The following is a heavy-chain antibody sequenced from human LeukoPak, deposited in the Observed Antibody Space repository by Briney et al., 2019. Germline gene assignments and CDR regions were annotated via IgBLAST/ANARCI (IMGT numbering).Heavy chain of an antibody. D-gene: IGHD6-19*01. V-gene: IGHV4-4*07. CDR2: IYTSGST. CDR1: GGSISSYH. Sequence: SETLSLTCTVSGGSISSYHWSWIRQPAGKGLEWIGRIYTSGSTNYNPSLKSRVTISVDTSKNQFSLKLSSVTAADTAVYYCARDLYSSGWYTPVYWGQGTLVTVSS. CDR3: ARDLYSSGWYTPVY. J-gene: IGHJ4*02.